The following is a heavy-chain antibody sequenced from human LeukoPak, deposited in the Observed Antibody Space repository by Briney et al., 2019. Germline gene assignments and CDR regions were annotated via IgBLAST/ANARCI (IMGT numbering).Heavy chain of an antibody. Sequence: SETLSLTCTVSGGSISSGGYYWSWIRQPPGKGLEWIGYIYHSGSTNYNPSLKSRVAISIDMSKNQFSLKLSSVTAADTAVYYCARDRGGYTYSHDYWGQGTLVTVSS. CDR1: GGSISSGGYY. J-gene: IGHJ4*02. CDR3: ARDRGGYTYSHDY. D-gene: IGHD5-18*01. CDR2: IYHSGST. V-gene: IGHV4-30-2*01.